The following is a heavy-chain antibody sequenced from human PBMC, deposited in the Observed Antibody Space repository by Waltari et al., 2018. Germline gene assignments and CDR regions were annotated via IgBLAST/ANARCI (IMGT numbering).Heavy chain of an antibody. V-gene: IGHV3-53*01. CDR1: GVTVSNNY. CDR3: ARNQVETALGY. J-gene: IGHJ4*02. Sequence: EVQLVESGGVLIQPGGSLRLSCVASGVTVSNNYMTWLRQAPGKGLELVSLIYSGGTTYYADSVRGRFTISRDGSKNTVYLQMNSLRAEDTAVYFCARNQVETALGYWGQGTLVTVSS. CDR2: IYSGGTT. D-gene: IGHD2-21*02.